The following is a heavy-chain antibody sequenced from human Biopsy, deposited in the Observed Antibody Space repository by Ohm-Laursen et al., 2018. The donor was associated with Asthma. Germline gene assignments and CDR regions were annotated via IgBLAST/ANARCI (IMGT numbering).Heavy chain of an antibody. V-gene: IGHV3-30*18. J-gene: IGHJ6*02. CDR1: GFTFGSYG. Sequence: SLRLSCAAFGFTFGSYGMHWVRQAPGKGLEWVAVISYDGSNRYSADSVRGRFTISRDNSKNTLYLQMSSLRAGDTAVYYCAKDVVWFRELGGMDVWGQGTTVTVSS. D-gene: IGHD3-10*01. CDR3: AKDVVWFRELGGMDV. CDR2: ISYDGSNR.